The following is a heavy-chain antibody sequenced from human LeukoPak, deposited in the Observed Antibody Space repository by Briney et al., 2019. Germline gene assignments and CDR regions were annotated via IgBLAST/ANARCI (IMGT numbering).Heavy chain of an antibody. V-gene: IGHV4-34*01. CDR2: INHSGST. CDR3: ARGHNYVSSGYQVH. J-gene: IGHJ4*02. D-gene: IGHD3-22*01. CDR1: GGSFSGYY. Sequence: AETLSLTCAVYGGSFSGYYLSWLRQPPGKGLEWVGEINHSGSTKYILALNSRVTISVDTSKHQFSPKLSHVTAAGTAVYYCARGHNYVSSGYQVHWGQGTLVTVSS.